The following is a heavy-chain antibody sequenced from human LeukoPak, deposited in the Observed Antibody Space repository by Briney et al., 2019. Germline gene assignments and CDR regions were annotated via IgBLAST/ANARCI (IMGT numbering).Heavy chain of an antibody. D-gene: IGHD1-26*01. CDR1: GFSFSTYW. V-gene: IGHV3-7*01. J-gene: IGHJ4*02. Sequence: AGGSLRLSCEVSGFSFSTYWMTWVRQAPGKGLEWVANINQHGSETYYVDSVKGRFTISRDNAKNSLFLQMDSLTGEDTAVYYCSRGGLYRYSGTSGDYWGQGTLVTVSS. CDR2: INQHGSET. CDR3: SRGGLYRYSGTSGDY.